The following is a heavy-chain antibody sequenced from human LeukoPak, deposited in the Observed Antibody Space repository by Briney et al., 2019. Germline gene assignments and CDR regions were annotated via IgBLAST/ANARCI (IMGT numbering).Heavy chain of an antibody. J-gene: IGHJ4*02. CDR1: GGSISSHY. D-gene: IGHD2-2*01. CDR3: ARWAAEYCSSTSCYLGDGYNFDY. CDR2: IYYSGSP. Sequence: SETLSLTCTVSGGSISSHYWSWIRQPPGKGLEWIGYIYYSGSPNYNPSLKSRVTISVDTSKNQFSLKLSSVTAADTAVYYCARWAAEYCSSTSCYLGDGYNFDYWGQGTLVTVSS. V-gene: IGHV4-59*11.